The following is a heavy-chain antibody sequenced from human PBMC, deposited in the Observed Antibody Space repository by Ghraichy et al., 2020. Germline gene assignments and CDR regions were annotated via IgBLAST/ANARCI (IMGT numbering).Heavy chain of an antibody. CDR3: ARSYYDILTGYYTPYYFDY. CDR1: GGTFSSYA. Sequence: SVKVSCKASGGTFSSYAISWVRQAPGQGLEWMGGIIPIFGTANYAQKFQGRVTITADESTSTAYMELSSLRSEDTAVYYCARSYYDILTGYYTPYYFDYWGQGALVTVSS. D-gene: IGHD3-9*01. V-gene: IGHV1-69*13. CDR2: IIPIFGTA. J-gene: IGHJ4*02.